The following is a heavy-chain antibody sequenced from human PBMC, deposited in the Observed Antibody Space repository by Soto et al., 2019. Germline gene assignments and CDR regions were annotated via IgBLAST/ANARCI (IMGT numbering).Heavy chain of an antibody. CDR3: ARDVWAAAGASVDYYGMDV. V-gene: IGHV4-59*01. D-gene: IGHD6-13*01. J-gene: IGHJ6*02. CDR2: IYYSGST. Sequence: QVQLQESGPGLVKPSETLSLTCTVSGGSISSYYWSWIRQPPGKGLEWIGYIYYSGSTNYNPSLKSRVTISVDTSKNQFSLKLSSVTAADTAVYYCARDVWAAAGASVDYYGMDVWGQGTTVTVSS. CDR1: GGSISSYY.